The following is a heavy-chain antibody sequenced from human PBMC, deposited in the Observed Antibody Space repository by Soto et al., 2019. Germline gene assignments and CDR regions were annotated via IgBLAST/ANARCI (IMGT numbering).Heavy chain of an antibody. CDR2: MNPNSGNT. CDR1: GYTFTSYD. V-gene: IGHV1-8*01. Sequence: QVQLVQSGAEVKKPGASVKVPCKASGYTFTSYDINWVRQATGQGLEWMGWMNPNSGNTGYAQKFQGRVTMTRKTSISTAYMEMSSLRSEDTAVYYCSREVNFYGLDVWGQGTTVTVSS. J-gene: IGHJ6*02. CDR3: SREVNFYGLDV.